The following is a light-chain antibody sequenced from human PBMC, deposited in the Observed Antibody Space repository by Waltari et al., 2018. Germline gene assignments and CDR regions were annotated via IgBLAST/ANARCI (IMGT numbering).Light chain of an antibody. J-gene: IGKJ4*01. CDR1: QSISSY. Sequence: DIQMTQSPSSLSASVGDRVTITCRASQSISSYLNWYQQKPGKAPKVLMYAASSLQSGVPSRFSGSGSGTDFTLTISSLQPEDFATYYCQQSYSTPPAFGGGTKVELK. CDR3: QQSYSTPPA. CDR2: AAS. V-gene: IGKV1-39*01.